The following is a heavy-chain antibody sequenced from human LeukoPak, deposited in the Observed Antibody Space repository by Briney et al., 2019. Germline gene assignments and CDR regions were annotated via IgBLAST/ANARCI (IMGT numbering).Heavy chain of an antibody. CDR3: ARGARPIAAAENWFDP. D-gene: IGHD6-13*01. CDR2: IYSGGST. V-gene: IGHV3-53*01. CDR1: GFTVSSNY. Sequence: GGSLRLSCAASGFTVSSNYMSWVRQAPGKGLEWVSVIYSGGSTYYADSVKGRFTISRDNSKSTLYLQMNSLRAEDTAVYYCARGARPIAAAENWFDPWGQGTLVTVSS. J-gene: IGHJ5*02.